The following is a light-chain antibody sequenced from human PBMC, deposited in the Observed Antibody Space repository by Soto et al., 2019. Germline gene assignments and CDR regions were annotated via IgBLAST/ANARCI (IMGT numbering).Light chain of an antibody. J-gene: IGKJ5*01. V-gene: IGKV3-11*01. Sequence: EVVLTQSPVTLSLSPGERATLSCRASQCFRGLLAWYQQNPGQPHRLLISDAYKRATGIPPRFSGSGSGTDFTLTISRLEPEDSADYYCQQRHMWPITFGQGTRLEIK. CDR2: DAY. CDR1: QCFRGL. CDR3: QQRHMWPIT.